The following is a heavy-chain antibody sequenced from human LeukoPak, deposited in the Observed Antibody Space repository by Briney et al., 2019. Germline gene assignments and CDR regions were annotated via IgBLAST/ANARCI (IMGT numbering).Heavy chain of an antibody. CDR3: AHSSSWHSNGYYFDY. CDR1: GGTFISYA. CDR2: IIPIFGTA. D-gene: IGHD6-13*01. V-gene: IGHV1-69*05. J-gene: IGHJ4*02. Sequence: ASVKVSCKASGGTFISYAISWVRQAPGQGLEWMGGIIPIFGTANYAQKFQGRVTITTDESTSTAYMELSSLRSEDTAVYYCAHSSSWHSNGYYFDYWGQGTLVTVSS.